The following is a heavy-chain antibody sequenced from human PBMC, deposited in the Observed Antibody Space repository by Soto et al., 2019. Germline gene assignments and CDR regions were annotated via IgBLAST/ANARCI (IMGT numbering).Heavy chain of an antibody. CDR2: ISGSGGNT. Sequence: PGGSLRLSCAAXGLIFSDYAMSWVRQAPGKGLECVACISGSGGNTFYADSVKGRFTISRDNSKNTLYLQMNSLRAEDTAVYYYARTYYYDSSGYYWGQGTLVTVSS. V-gene: IGHV3-23*01. CDR3: ARTYYYDSSGYY. CDR1: GLIFSDYA. D-gene: IGHD3-22*01. J-gene: IGHJ4*02.